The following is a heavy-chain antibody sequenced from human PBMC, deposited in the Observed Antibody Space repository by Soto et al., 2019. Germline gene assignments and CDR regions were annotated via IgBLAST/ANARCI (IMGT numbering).Heavy chain of an antibody. CDR2: LYRSGTT. CDR3: ARDLAAVPRAFDY. V-gene: IGHV4-61*01. J-gene: IGHJ4*02. Sequence: PSETLSLTCAVSGASVNSGSSYWSWIRQPPGKGLEWIGYLYRSGTTNYNPSLKSRVTISVDTSKSQFSLNLRSVTAADTAVYYCARDLAAVPRAFDYWGRGTLVTVSS. CDR1: GASVNSGSSY. D-gene: IGHD6-13*01.